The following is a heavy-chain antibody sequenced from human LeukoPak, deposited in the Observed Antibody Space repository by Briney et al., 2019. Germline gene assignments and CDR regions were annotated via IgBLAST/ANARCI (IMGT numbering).Heavy chain of an antibody. CDR3: ARGRAPRYSSSSVPGRGGLDY. Sequence: PSETLSLSCTVSGDSISSSSYYWGWIRQPPGKGLEWIASIHYSGSTNYNPSLKSRVTISVDTSKNQFSLKLSSVTAADTAVYYCARGRAPRYSSSSVPGRGGLDYWGQGTLVTVSS. CDR1: GDSISSSSYY. D-gene: IGHD6-6*01. J-gene: IGHJ4*02. CDR2: IHYSGST. V-gene: IGHV4-39*07.